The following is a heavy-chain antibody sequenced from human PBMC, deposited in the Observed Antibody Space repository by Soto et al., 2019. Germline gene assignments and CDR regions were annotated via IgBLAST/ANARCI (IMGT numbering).Heavy chain of an antibody. D-gene: IGHD3-22*01. CDR2: INAGNGNT. CDR3: ASTPPGFGEFTYYYDSSGYGVKNY. V-gene: IGHV1-3*01. Sequence: ASVKVSCKASGYTFTSYAMHWVRQAPGQRLEWMGWINAGNGNTKYSQKFQGRVTITRDTSASTAYMELSSLRSEDTAVYYCASTPPGFGEFTYYYDSSGYGVKNYWGQGTLVTVSS. CDR1: GYTFTSYA. J-gene: IGHJ4*02.